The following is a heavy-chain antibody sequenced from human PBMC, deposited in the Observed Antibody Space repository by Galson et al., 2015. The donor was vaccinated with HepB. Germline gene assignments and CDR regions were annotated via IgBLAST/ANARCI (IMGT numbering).Heavy chain of an antibody. J-gene: IGHJ4*02. Sequence: SLRLSCAASGFTFSSYWMHWVRQAPGKGLVWVSRINSDGRSTSYADSVKGRFTISRDNAKNTLYLQMNSLRAEDTAVYYCARDRCCSGGSPGVDYWGQGTLVTVSS. CDR3: ARDRCCSGGSPGVDY. D-gene: IGHD2-15*01. CDR2: INSDGRST. CDR1: GFTFSSYW. V-gene: IGHV3-74*01.